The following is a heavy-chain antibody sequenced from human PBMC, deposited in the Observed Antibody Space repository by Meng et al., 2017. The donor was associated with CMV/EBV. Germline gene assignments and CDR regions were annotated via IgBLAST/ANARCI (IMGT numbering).Heavy chain of an antibody. J-gene: IGHJ4*02. Sequence: GESLKISCAASGFTFSSYAMHWVRQAPGKGLEWVAVISYDGSNKYYADSVKGRFTISRDNSKNTLYLQMNSLRAEDTAVYYCARDEGGYSAETRYDYWGQGTLVTVSS. D-gene: IGHD5-12*01. CDR3: ARDEGGYSAETRYDY. CDR2: ISYDGSNK. CDR1: GFTFSSYA. V-gene: IGHV3-30*04.